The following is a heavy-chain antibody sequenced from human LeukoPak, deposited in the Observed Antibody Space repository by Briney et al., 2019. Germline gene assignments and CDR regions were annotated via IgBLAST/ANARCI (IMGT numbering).Heavy chain of an antibody. V-gene: IGHV1-2*02. CDR3: ARGAIRFLEWLSAAYYYYMDV. CDR1: GYTFTSDD. D-gene: IGHD3-3*01. Sequence: ASVKVSCKTSGYTFTSDDINWVRQAPGQGLEWMGWINPNSGGTNYAQKFQGRVTMTRDTSISTAYMELSRLRSDDTAVYYCARGAIRFLEWLSAAYYYYMDVWGKGTTVTVSS. J-gene: IGHJ6*03. CDR2: INPNSGGT.